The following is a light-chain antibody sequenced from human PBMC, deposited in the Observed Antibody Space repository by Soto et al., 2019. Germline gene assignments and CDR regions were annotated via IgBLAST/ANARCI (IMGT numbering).Light chain of an antibody. Sequence: DIQMTQSPSTLSASLGDRVTITCRASQRIDTWLAWYQQKPGTAPKLLVYKATILQSGVPSRFSGMGSGTEFTLAISNLQPDDFATYYCQQYETFSPWTFGQGTKVEIK. J-gene: IGKJ1*01. V-gene: IGKV1-5*03. CDR1: QRIDTW. CDR3: QQYETFSPWT. CDR2: KAT.